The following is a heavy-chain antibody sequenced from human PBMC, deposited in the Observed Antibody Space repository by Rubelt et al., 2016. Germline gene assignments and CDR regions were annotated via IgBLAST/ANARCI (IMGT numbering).Heavy chain of an antibody. Sequence: QVQLVQSGAEVKKPGASVKVSCKASGYTFTSYGISWVRQAPGQGLEWMGWISAYNGNTNLAREFQGRVTMTTDTSTSTAYMELRSLRSEDTAVYYCARVREATEFDPWGQGTLVTVSS. CDR1: GYTFTSYG. D-gene: IGHD1-26*01. CDR2: ISAYNGNT. V-gene: IGHV1-18*01. CDR3: ARVREATEFDP. J-gene: IGHJ5*02.